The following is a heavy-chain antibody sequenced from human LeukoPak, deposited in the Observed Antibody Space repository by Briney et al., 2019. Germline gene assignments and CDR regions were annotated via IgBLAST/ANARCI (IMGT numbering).Heavy chain of an antibody. V-gene: IGHV3-30*18. CDR3: AKSSAVRGIAVEGY. Sequence: PGRSLRLSCAASGFTFSSYGMHWVRQAPGKGLEWVAVISYDGSNKYYADSVKGRFTISRDNSKNTLYLQMNSLRAEDTAVYYCAKSSAVRGIAVEGYWGQGTLVTVSS. CDR1: GFTFSSYG. D-gene: IGHD6-19*01. CDR2: ISYDGSNK. J-gene: IGHJ4*02.